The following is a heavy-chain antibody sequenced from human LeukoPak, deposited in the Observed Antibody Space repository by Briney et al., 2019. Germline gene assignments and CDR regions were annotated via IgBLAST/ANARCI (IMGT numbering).Heavy chain of an antibody. CDR1: GGTFSSYT. D-gene: IGHD3-3*01. Sequence: PMALVKVSCKASGGTFSSYTISWVRQAPGQGLEWMGRIIPILGIANYAQKFQGRVTITADKSTSTAYMELSSLRSEDTAVYYCARADGYYDFWSGYYLNYWGQGTLVTVSS. J-gene: IGHJ4*02. CDR3: ARADGYYDFWSGYYLNY. V-gene: IGHV1-69*02. CDR2: IIPILGIA.